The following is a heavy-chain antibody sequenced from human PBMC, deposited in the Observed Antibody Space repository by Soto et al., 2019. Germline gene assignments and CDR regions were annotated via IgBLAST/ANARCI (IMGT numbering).Heavy chain of an antibody. J-gene: IGHJ6*02. Sequence: GASVKVSCKASGYTFTSYAMHWVRQAPGQRLEWMGWINAGNGNTKYSQKFQGRVTITRDTSASTAYMELSSLRSEDTAVYYCARGQTARSKSSRVDYYYYGMDVWGQGTTVTVSS. V-gene: IGHV1-3*01. D-gene: IGHD6-13*01. CDR2: INAGNGNT. CDR3: ARGQTARSKSSRVDYYYYGMDV. CDR1: GYTFTSYA.